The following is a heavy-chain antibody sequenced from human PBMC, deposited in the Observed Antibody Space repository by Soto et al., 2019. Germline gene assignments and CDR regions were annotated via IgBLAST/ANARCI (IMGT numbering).Heavy chain of an antibody. CDR1: GFTFSDYY. D-gene: IGHD6-19*01. Sequence: PGGSLRLSCAASGFTFSDYYMTWIRQAPGEGLEWVAYISSTSHYTNYADSVKGRFTISRDNAKNSLYLQMKNLRADDTAVYYCARDRSVVDCWGRGTLVTVSS. CDR2: ISSTSHYT. V-gene: IGHV3-11*05. J-gene: IGHJ4*02. CDR3: ARDRSVVDC.